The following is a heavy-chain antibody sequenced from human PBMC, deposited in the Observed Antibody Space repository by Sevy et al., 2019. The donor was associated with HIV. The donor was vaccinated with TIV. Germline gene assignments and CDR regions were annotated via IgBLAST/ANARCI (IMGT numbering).Heavy chain of an antibody. CDR2: IKSKSDGGTT. V-gene: IGHV3-15*01. CDR1: GFTFSNAW. D-gene: IGHD6-13*01. Sequence: GGSLSLSCAASGFTFSNAWMSWVRQAPGKGLEWVGRIKSKSDGGTTDYAAPVKGRFTISRDDSRNTLYLQMNSLKTEDTAVYYCTTVAAAGQYDYWGQGTLVTVSS. CDR3: TTVAAAGQYDY. J-gene: IGHJ4*02.